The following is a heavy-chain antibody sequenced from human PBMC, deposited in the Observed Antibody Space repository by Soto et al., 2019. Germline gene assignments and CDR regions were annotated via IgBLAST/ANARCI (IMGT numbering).Heavy chain of an antibody. V-gene: IGHV4-59*01. J-gene: IGHJ4*02. CDR1: GGSIHDYY. CDR3: ARVNRGAFDH. Sequence: QVQLQESGPGLVKPSQTLSLTCTVSGGSIHDYYWVWIRQPPGKGLEWIGSIFYTGSTDYNPSLKSRVTLSLATSKNQFSLNLSSVTAADTAVYYCARVNRGAFDHWGQRALVTVSS. CDR2: IFYTGST.